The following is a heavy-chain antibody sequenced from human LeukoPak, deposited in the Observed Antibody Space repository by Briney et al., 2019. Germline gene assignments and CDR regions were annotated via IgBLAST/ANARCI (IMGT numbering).Heavy chain of an antibody. CDR2: INHSGSS. D-gene: IGHD4-17*01. J-gene: IGHJ4*02. CDR3: ARDRGTQGYGDYFDY. V-gene: IGHV4-34*01. CDR1: GGSFSAYQ. Sequence: SETLSLTCAMYGGSFSAYQWSWIRQPPGKGLEWIGEINHSGSSNYNPSFKSRVTISVDASKNQFSLKLSSVTAADTAVYRCARDRGTQGYGDYFDYWGQGTLVTVSS.